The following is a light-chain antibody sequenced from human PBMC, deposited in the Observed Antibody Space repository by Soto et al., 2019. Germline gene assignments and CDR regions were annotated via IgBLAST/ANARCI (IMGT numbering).Light chain of an antibody. CDR1: QSISSW. V-gene: IGKV1-5*01. Sequence: DIQMTQSPSTLIASVGDRVTITCRASQSISSWLAWYQQKPGKAPNLLIYDASSLESGVPSRFSGSGSVTDFTLTINSLQPDDSATHYYQQYNSYPITYGGGNKVAIK. CDR2: DAS. J-gene: IGKJ4*01. CDR3: QQYNSYPIT.